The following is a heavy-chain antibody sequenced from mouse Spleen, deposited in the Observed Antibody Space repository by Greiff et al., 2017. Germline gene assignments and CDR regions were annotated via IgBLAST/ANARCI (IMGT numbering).Heavy chain of an antibody. CDR2: ISSGGSYT. CDR3: ARRGETTGGNFDY. D-gene: IGHD1-1*01. J-gene: IGHJ2*01. Sequence: EVKLVESGGGLVKPGGSLTLSCAASGFTFSSYAMSWVRQTPEKRLEWVATISSGGSYTYYPDSVKGRFTISRDNAKNTLYLQMSSLRSEDTAMYYCARRGETTGGNFDYWGQGTTLTVSS. CDR1: GFTFSSYA. V-gene: IGHV5-9-1*01.